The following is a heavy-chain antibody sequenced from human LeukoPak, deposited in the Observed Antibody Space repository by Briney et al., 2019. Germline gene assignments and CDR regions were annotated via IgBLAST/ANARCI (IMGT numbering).Heavy chain of an antibody. CDR2: ISYDGSNK. CDR3: ARDRAYGSGSYSNYYYYYGMDV. V-gene: IGHV3-30*04. Sequence: GESLRLSCAASGFTFSSYAMHWVRQAPGKGLEWVAVISYDGSNKYYADSVKGRFTISRDNSKNTLYLQMNSLRAEDTAVHYCARDRAYGSGSYSNYYYYYGMDVWGKGTTVTVSS. J-gene: IGHJ6*04. CDR1: GFTFSSYA. D-gene: IGHD3-10*01.